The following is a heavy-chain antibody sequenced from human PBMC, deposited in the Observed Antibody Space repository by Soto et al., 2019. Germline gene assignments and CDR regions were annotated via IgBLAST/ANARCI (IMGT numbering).Heavy chain of an antibody. CDR3: ARHVRFLEWLLAQFKPKYYYYMDV. J-gene: IGHJ6*03. Sequence: PSETLSLTCTVSGCSISSSSYYWGWIRQPPGKGLEWIGSIYYSGSTYYNPSLKSRVTISVDTSKNQFSLKLSSVTAADTAVYYCARHVRFLEWLLAQFKPKYYYYMDVWGKGTTVTVSS. CDR2: IYYSGST. D-gene: IGHD3-3*01. V-gene: IGHV4-39*01. CDR1: GCSISSSSYY.